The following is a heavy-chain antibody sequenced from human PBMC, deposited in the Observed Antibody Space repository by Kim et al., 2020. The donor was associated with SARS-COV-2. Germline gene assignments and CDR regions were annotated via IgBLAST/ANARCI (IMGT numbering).Heavy chain of an antibody. CDR1: GFTFSSYE. CDR2: ISSSGSTI. CDR3: SSAMVAAAGSSYYGMDV. V-gene: IGHV3-48*03. J-gene: IGHJ6*01. Sequence: GGSLRLSCAASGFTFSSYEMNWVRQAPGKGLEWVSYISSSGSTIYYAYSVKGRFTISRDNANTSLYLQMHILRAEDTAVYYCSSAMVAAAGSSYYGMDV. D-gene: IGHD6-13*01.